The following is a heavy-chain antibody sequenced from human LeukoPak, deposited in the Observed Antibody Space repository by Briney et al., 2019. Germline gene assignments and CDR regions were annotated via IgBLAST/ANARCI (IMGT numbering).Heavy chain of an antibody. CDR3: ARGGEWFSFDY. J-gene: IGHJ4*02. Sequence: PSETLSLTCTVSGGSISSGGYYWSWIRQPPGKGLEWIGYIYRSGSTNYNPSLKSRVTISIDTSKNQFSLKLSSVTAADTAVYYCARGGEWFSFDYWGQGTLVTVSS. V-gene: IGHV4-61*08. CDR2: IYRSGST. D-gene: IGHD3-3*01. CDR1: GGSISSGGYY.